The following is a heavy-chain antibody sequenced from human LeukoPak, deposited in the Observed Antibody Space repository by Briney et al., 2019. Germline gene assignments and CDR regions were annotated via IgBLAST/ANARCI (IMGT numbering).Heavy chain of an antibody. J-gene: IGHJ4*02. D-gene: IGHD3-22*01. Sequence: GASVKVSCKASGYTFTSYDINWVRQAPGQGLEWMGWMNPNSGNTGYAQKFQGRVTMTRNTSISTAYMELSSLRSEDTAVYYCARGPRWLLLQPDYWGQGTLVTVSS. CDR2: MNPNSGNT. CDR1: GYTFTSYD. CDR3: ARGPRWLLLQPDY. V-gene: IGHV1-8*01.